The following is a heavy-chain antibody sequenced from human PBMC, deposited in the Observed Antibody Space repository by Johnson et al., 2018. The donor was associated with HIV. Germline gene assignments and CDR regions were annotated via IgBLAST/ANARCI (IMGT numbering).Heavy chain of an antibody. CDR2: INWNGGST. CDR1: GFTFDDYG. Sequence: EQLVESGGGVVRPGGSLRLSCAASGFTFDDYGMSWVRQAPGKGLEWVSNINWNGGSTGYADSVKGRFTISRDNGKNSLYLQMNSLRAEDTALYYCARAIAVAEGDAFDIWGQGTMVTVSS. CDR3: ARAIAVAEGDAFDI. V-gene: IGHV3-20*04. D-gene: IGHD6-19*01. J-gene: IGHJ3*02.